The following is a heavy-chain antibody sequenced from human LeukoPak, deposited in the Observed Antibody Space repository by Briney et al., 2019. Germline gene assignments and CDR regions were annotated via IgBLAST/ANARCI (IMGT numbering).Heavy chain of an antibody. V-gene: IGHV3-11*04. CDR2: ISSSGSTI. CDR3: ARDPSNYDSSGYYVDY. J-gene: IGHJ4*02. Sequence: PGGSLRLSCAASGFTFSDYYMSWIRQAPGKGLEWVSYISSSGSTIYYADSVKGRFTISRDNAKNSLYLQMNSLRAEDTAVYYCARDPSNYDSSGYYVDYWGQGTLVTVSS. CDR1: GFTFSDYY. D-gene: IGHD3-22*01.